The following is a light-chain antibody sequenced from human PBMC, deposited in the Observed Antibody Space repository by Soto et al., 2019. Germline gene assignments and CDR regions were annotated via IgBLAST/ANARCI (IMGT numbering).Light chain of an antibody. CDR2: WAS. V-gene: IGKV4-1*01. Sequence: DILMSQPPAALAVSLCERATINFKSSQTVLYSSNNKNYLAWYQQKPGQPPKLLIYWASTRESGVPDRFSGSGSGTDFTLTISSLQAEDVAVYYCQQYYSTPRTFGQGTKVDIK. J-gene: IGKJ1*01. CDR1: QTVLYSSNNKNY. CDR3: QQYYSTPRT.